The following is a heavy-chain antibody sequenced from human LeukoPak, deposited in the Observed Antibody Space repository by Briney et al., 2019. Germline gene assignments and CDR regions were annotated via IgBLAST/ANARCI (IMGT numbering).Heavy chain of an antibody. CDR3: ARGSTSDWPFDY. CDR1: GYTFTDYA. Sequence: ASVKVSCKASGYTFTDYAIHWVRQAPGQRLEWMGWINAGNGDTKYSQKFQGRVTITRDTSASIVYMEPSSLISEDTALYSCARGSTSDWPFDYWGQGTRVTVSS. V-gene: IGHV1-3*01. J-gene: IGHJ4*02. D-gene: IGHD2-2*01. CDR2: INAGNGDT.